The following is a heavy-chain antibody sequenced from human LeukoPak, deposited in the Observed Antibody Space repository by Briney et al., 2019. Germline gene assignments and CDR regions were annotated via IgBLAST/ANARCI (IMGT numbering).Heavy chain of an antibody. D-gene: IGHD4-17*01. CDR2: ISGSGGST. CDR1: GFTFSSYA. V-gene: IGHV3-23*01. CDR3: AKGRKRTTVTTFDY. J-gene: IGHJ4*02. Sequence: GGSLRLSCAASGFTFSSYAMSWIRQAPGKGLEWVSAISGSGGSTYYAGSVKGRFTISRDNSKNTLYLQMNSLRAEDTAVYYCAKGRKRTTVTTFDYWGQGTLVTVSS.